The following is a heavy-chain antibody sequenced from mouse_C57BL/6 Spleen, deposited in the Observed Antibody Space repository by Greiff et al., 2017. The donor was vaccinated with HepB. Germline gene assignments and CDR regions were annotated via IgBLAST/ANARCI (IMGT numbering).Heavy chain of an antibody. D-gene: IGHD2-4*01. J-gene: IGHJ2*01. CDR3: ARSIYYDYARLDY. CDR2: IDPSDSYT. Sequence: QVQLQQPGAELVMPGASVKLSCKASGYTFTSYWMHWVKQRPGQGLEWIGEIDPSDSYTNYNQKFKGKSTLTVDKSSSTAYMQLSSLTSEDSAVYYCARSIYYDYARLDYWGQGTTLTVSS. V-gene: IGHV1-69*01. CDR1: GYTFTSYW.